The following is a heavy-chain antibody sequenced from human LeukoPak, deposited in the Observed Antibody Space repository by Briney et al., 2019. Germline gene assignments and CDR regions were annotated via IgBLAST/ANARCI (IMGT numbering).Heavy chain of an antibody. D-gene: IGHD5-24*01. CDR3: ARGDGRDGYKGRLDY. V-gene: IGHV4-34*01. CDR2: INHSGCT. J-gene: IGHJ4*02. CDR1: GGSFSGYY. Sequence: PSETLSLTCAVYGGSFSGYYWSWVRQPPGKGLEWIGEINHSGCTDYNPSLKSRLTISVDTSKNQFSLKMSSVTAADTAVYYCARGDGRDGYKGRLDYWGQGTLVTVSS.